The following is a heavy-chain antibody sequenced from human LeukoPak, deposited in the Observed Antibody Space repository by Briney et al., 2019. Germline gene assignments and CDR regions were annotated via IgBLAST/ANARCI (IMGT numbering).Heavy chain of an antibody. CDR3: AREDHSNYNY. J-gene: IGHJ4*02. CDR2: ISWNSGSI. Sequence: GGSLRLSCAASGFTFSSYAMHWVRQAPGKGLEWVSGISWNSGSIGYADSVKGRFTISRDNAKNSLYLQMNSLRAEDTAVYYCAREDHSNYNYWGQGTLVTVSS. D-gene: IGHD4-11*01. CDR1: GFTFSSYA. V-gene: IGHV3-9*01.